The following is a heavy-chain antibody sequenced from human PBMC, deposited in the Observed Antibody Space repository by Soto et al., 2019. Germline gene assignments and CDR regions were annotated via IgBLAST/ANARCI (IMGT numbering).Heavy chain of an antibody. CDR1: GDTLTELS. Sequence: GASVKVSCEVSGDTLTELSMHWVRQAPGKGLEWMGGFDPEDGETIYAQKFQGRVTMTEDTSTDTAYMELSSLRSEDTAVYYCATDFRQRDYFDYWGQGTLVTVSS. CDR3: ATDFRQRDYFDY. J-gene: IGHJ4*02. CDR2: FDPEDGET. V-gene: IGHV1-24*01.